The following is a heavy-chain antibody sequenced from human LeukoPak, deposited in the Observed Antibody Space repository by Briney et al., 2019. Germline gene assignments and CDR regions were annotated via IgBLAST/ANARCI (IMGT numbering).Heavy chain of an antibody. CDR1: GFNFDRYT. CDR2: ISGSGGST. D-gene: IGHD3-22*01. Sequence: GGSLRLSCATSGFNFDRYTIHWVRQAPGKGLEWVSAISGSGGSTYYADSVKGRFTISRDNSKNTLYLQMNSLRAEDTAVYYCAKRRSDSSGYYYQYFDYWGQGTLVTVSS. CDR3: AKRRSDSSGYYYQYFDY. V-gene: IGHV3-23*01. J-gene: IGHJ4*02.